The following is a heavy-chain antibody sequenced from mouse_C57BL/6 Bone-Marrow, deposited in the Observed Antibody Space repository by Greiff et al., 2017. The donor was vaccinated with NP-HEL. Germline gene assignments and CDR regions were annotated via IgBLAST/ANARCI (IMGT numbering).Heavy chain of an antibody. V-gene: IGHV1-55*01. J-gene: IGHJ2*01. D-gene: IGHD2-1*01. CDR2: IYPGSGST. CDR3: ARRERHDYGNSYYFDY. Sequence: VQLQQPGAELVKPGASVKISCKASGYTFTSYWITWVKQRPGQGLEWIGYIYPGSGSTNYTEKFKSKATLTVDTSSSTAYMKLSSLTSEDSAVYYCARRERHDYGNSYYFDYWGQGTTLTVSS. CDR1: GYTFTSYW.